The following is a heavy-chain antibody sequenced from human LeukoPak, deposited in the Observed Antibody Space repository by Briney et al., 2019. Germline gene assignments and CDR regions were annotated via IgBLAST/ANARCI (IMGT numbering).Heavy chain of an antibody. CDR3: ARDGPYYYDSGSSDY. Sequence: GGSLRLSCAASGFTFSSYWMSWVRQAPGKGLEWVANIKQDGREKYYVDSVEGRFTISRDNAKNSLYLQMNSLRAEDTAVYYCARDGPYYYDSGSSDYWGHGTLVTVSS. CDR2: IKQDGREK. V-gene: IGHV3-7*01. J-gene: IGHJ4*01. CDR1: GFTFSSYW. D-gene: IGHD3-10*01.